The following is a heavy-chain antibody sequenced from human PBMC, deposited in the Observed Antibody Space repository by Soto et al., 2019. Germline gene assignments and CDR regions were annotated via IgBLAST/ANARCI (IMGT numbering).Heavy chain of an antibody. J-gene: IGHJ3*02. D-gene: IGHD3-3*01. CDR3: ARGPPIPIGAFDI. CDR2: STPIFGTA. Sequence: QVQLVQSGAEVKKPGSSVKVSCKPPGATFRGKAISWGRQAPGKGLESMGGSTPIFGTANYLQKFQGRVTITADKFTSTGYMELSSLRSEDTAVYYCARGPPIPIGAFDIWGQGTMVTVSS. CDR1: GATFRGKA. V-gene: IGHV1-69*06.